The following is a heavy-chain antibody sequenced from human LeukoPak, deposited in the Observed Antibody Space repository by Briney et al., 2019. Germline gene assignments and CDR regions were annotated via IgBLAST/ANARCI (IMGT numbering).Heavy chain of an antibody. Sequence: GGSLRLSCAACGFTFSSYWMHWVRHAPGKGLVWVSRINSDGSSTNYAGSVKGRFTISRDNAKNTLYLQMNSLRAQDTAVYYCGRSSYSSSGGAPDCWGQGALVTVSS. CDR3: GRSSYSSSGGAPDC. CDR1: GFTFSSYW. J-gene: IGHJ4*02. D-gene: IGHD6-6*01. V-gene: IGHV3-74*01. CDR2: INSDGSST.